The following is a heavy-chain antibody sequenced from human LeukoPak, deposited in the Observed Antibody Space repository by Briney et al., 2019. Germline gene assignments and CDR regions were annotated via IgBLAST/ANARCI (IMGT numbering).Heavy chain of an antibody. J-gene: IGHJ4*02. V-gene: IGHV3-74*01. CDR3: ARYPGDFWSGYTDNFDY. D-gene: IGHD3-3*01. Sequence: PGGSLRLSCAASGFTFSSYWMHWVRQAPGKGLVWVSRINSDGSSTSYADSVKGRFTIPKDNAKTTLYLQMNSLRAEDTAVYYCARYPGDFWSGYTDNFDYWGQGTLVTVSS. CDR2: INSDGSST. CDR1: GFTFSSYW.